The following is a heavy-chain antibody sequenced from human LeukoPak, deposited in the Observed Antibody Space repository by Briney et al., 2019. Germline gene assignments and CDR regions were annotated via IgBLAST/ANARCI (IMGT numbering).Heavy chain of an antibody. V-gene: IGHV3-7*01. CDR1: GFTFSNAW. CDR2: IKEDGSEK. D-gene: IGHD3-22*01. J-gene: IGHJ4*02. Sequence: GGSLRLSCAASGFTFSNAWMSWVRQAPGKGLEWVANIKEDGSEKYYVDSVKGRFTISRDNAKRSLYLQMNSLRAEDTAVYYCVPMKVGYWGQGALVTVSS. CDR3: VPMKVGY.